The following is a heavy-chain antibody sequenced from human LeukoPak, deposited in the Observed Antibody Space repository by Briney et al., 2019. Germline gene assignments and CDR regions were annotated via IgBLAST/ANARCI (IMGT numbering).Heavy chain of an antibody. J-gene: IGHJ4*02. CDR2: IRQDGGEE. Sequence: PGGSLRLSCAASGFTFGNYWMSWVRQAPGKGLEWVANIRQDGGEEYYVDSVRGRFTISRDNAKISLYLKMNSRRAEDTAVYYCARDPRSVTFYYGSGSPDKWGQGTLVTVSS. CDR3: ARDPRSVTFYYGSGSPDK. CDR1: GFTFGNYW. D-gene: IGHD3-10*01. V-gene: IGHV3-7*04.